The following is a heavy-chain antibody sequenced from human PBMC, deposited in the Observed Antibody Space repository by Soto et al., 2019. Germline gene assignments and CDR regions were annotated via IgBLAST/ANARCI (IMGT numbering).Heavy chain of an antibody. CDR2: IWYDGSNK. D-gene: IGHD3-3*01. Sequence: QVQLVESGGGVVQPGRSLRLSCAASGFTFSSYGMHWVRQAPGKGLGWVAVIWYDGSNKYYADSVKGRFTISRDNSKNTPYLQMNSLRAEDTAVYYCARGPGITIFGVVADYWRQGTLITVSS. J-gene: IGHJ4*02. CDR3: ARGPGITIFGVVADY. CDR1: GFTFSSYG. V-gene: IGHV3-33*01.